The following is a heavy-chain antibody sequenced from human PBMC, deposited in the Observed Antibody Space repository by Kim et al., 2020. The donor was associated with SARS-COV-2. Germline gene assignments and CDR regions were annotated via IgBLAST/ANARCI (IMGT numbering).Heavy chain of an antibody. D-gene: IGHD6-13*01. CDR2: GSST. J-gene: IGHJ4*02. CDR3: ARAAALDY. V-gene: IGHV3-74*01. Sequence: GSSTSYADSVNGRFNISRDNAKNTLYLQMNSLRAEDTAVYYCARAAALDYWGQGTLVTSPQ.